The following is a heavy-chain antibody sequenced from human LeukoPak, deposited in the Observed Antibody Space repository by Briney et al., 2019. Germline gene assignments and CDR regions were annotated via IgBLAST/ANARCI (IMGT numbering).Heavy chain of an antibody. Sequence: GESLKISCTGSGYSFTNYWIGWVRHVPGSGLEWMGVIYPSDSDTRYSPSFQGQVTISADKSIDTAYLQWSSLKASDTAMYYCARQRDSGFDFDSWGQGTLVTVSS. CDR3: ARQRDSGFDFDS. V-gene: IGHV5-51*01. CDR1: GYSFTNYW. J-gene: IGHJ4*02. CDR2: IYPSDSDT. D-gene: IGHD5-12*01.